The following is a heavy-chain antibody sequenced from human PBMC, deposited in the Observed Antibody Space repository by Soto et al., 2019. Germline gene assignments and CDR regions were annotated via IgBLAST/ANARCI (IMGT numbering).Heavy chain of an antibody. J-gene: IGHJ3*02. CDR1: GYTFTAYD. CDR3: AKRRGYGSGGKDAFDI. Sequence: QVQLVQSGAEVRKPGASVKVSCQASGYTFTAYDINWVRQATGQGLEWMGWMNPNSGNTGYAQKFQDRGSMTRSTSLSTAYMELSRLRSEGTAVYYCAKRRGYGSGGKDAFDIWGQGTPVTVSS. V-gene: IGHV1-8*01. CDR2: MNPNSGNT. D-gene: IGHD3-10*01.